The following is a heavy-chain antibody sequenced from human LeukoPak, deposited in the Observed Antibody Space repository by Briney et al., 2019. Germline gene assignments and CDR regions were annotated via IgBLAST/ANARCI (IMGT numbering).Heavy chain of an antibody. J-gene: IGHJ6*03. CDR3: AXXYSSFXXYXMDV. CDR2: ISWNSGTI. V-gene: IGHV3-9*01. Sequence: CXASGFTFDDYAMNWVRQAPGKGLEWVSGISWNSGTIGYADSVKGRFTISRDSAKNSLYLQMNSLRADDKALYYCAXXYSSFXXYXMDVWGXGTTVTISS. CDR1: GFTFDDYA. D-gene: IGHD2-15*01.